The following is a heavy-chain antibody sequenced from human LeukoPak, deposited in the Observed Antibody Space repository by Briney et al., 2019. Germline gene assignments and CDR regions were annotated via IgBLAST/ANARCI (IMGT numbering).Heavy chain of an antibody. CDR1: GGSFSSSTYC. D-gene: IGHD3-10*01. CDR2: IYYSENT. Sequence: SETLSLTWTVSGGSFSSSTYCWGWIRQLPGKGLEWIGNIYYSENTYYNASLKSRATLSADTSRKQFSLKLTSVTAADTAVYYCARRRLGGYFDYWGQGILVTVSS. J-gene: IGHJ4*02. V-gene: IGHV4-39*01. CDR3: ARRRLGGYFDY.